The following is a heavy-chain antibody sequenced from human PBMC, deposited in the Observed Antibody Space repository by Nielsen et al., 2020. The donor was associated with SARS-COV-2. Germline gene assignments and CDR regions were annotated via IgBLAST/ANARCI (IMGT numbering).Heavy chain of an antibody. J-gene: IGHJ4*02. CDR1: GGSFGGYY. D-gene: IGHD3/OR15-3a*01. CDR3: ARESGLDTTDN. V-gene: IGHV4-34*01. Sequence: SETLSLTCAVYGGSFGGYYWSWIRQPPGKGLEWIGEINHSGSTNYNPSLKSRVTISMDASKNQFSLKMSSVTAADTAVYYCARESGLDTTDNWGQGVLVTVSS. CDR2: INHSGST.